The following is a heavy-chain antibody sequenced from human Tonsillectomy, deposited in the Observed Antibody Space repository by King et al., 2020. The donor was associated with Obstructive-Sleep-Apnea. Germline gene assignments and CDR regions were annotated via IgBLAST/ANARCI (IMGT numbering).Heavy chain of an antibody. D-gene: IGHD4-17*01. CDR2: INPNSGGT. V-gene: IGHV1-2*02. J-gene: IGHJ5*02. CDR3: ARDGHGDYRRWALENWFDP. Sequence: QLVQSGAEVKKPGASVKVSCKAAGYTFTGYYMHWVRQAPGQGLEWMGWINPNSGGTNYAQKCQGRVTMTRDTSISPAYRAPGRLRSDDTAVYYSARDGHGDYRRWALENWFDPWGQGTLVTVSS. CDR1: GYTFTGYY.